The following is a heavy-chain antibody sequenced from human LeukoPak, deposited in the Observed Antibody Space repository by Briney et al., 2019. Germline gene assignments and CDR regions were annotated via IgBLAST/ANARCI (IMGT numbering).Heavy chain of an antibody. CDR3: ARDAIFGVVISSILSYMDV. CDR2: ISSNGGST. V-gene: IGHV3-64*01. D-gene: IGHD3-3*01. J-gene: IGHJ6*03. CDR1: GFTFSSYA. Sequence: GGSLRLSCAASGFTFSSYAMHWVRQAPGKGLEYVSAISSNGGSTYYANSVKGRFTISRDNSKNTLYLQMGSLRAEDMAVYYCARDAIFGVVISSILSYMDVWGKGTTVTVSS.